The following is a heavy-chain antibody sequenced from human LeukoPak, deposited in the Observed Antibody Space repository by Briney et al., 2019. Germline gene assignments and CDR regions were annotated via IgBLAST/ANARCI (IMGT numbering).Heavy chain of an antibody. V-gene: IGHV1-46*01. Sequence: ASVKVSCKASGYTFTSYYIHWVRQAPGQGLEWMGIINPSAGTTSYAQKFQGRVTITADESTSTAYMELSSLRSEDTAVYYCARAQEMATILSYFQHWGQGTLVTVSS. D-gene: IGHD5-24*01. CDR3: ARAQEMATILSYFQH. J-gene: IGHJ1*01. CDR1: GYTFTSYY. CDR2: INPSAGTT.